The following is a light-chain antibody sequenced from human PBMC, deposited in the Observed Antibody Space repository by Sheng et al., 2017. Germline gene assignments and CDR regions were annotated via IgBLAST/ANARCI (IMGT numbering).Light chain of an antibody. J-gene: IGLJ3*02. CDR1: SSNIGAHNF. Sequence: QTASVSGSPGQSITISCTGTSSNIGAHNFVSWYQQHPGKAPKVLIYTVTSRPSWVSNRFSASKSGNTASLTISGLQAEDEADYYCSSYSTSGTWVFGGGTKLTVL. V-gene: IGLV2-14*01. CDR3: SSYSTSGTWV. CDR2: TVT.